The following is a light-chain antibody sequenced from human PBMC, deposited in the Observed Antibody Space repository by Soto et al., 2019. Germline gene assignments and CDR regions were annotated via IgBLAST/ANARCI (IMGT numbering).Light chain of an antibody. CDR2: DVS. CDR1: SSDVGGYNY. J-gene: IGLJ1*01. V-gene: IGLV2-14*01. Sequence: QCARTRAASGSGAAGQGSSISCTGTSSDVGGYNYVSWYQQHPGKAPKFMIYDVSNRPSGVSNRFSGSKSGNTASLTISGLQAEDEADYYCCSYTTSNTRQIVFGTGTKVTVL. CDR3: CSYTTSNTRQIV.